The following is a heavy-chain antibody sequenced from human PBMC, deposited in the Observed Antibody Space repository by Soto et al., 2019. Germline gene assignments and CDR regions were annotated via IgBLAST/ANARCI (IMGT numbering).Heavy chain of an antibody. CDR3: ARGGAYYIDN. CDR1: GFTFSGSW. J-gene: IGHJ4*02. Sequence: DVQLVESGGGLVQPGGSLRLSCAASGFTFSGSWMTWVRQAPGRGPEWVAHIKEDGSEKYHVDSVKGRFTISRDNTQNSLYLQLNSLRVDDTAVYYCARGGAYYIDNWGQGTLVTVSS. D-gene: IGHD1-26*01. V-gene: IGHV3-7*01. CDR2: IKEDGSEK.